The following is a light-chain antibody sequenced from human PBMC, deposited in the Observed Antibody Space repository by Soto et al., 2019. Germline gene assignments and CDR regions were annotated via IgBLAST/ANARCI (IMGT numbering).Light chain of an antibody. Sequence: QSALTQPASVSGSPGQSITISCTGTGSDIGGYNYVSWYQHYPGKAPKLMMYDVSNRPSGVSNRFSGSKSGNTASLTISGLQAEDEADYYCSSYTSSSTVVIGGGTKLTVL. CDR2: DVS. CDR1: GSDIGGYNY. V-gene: IGLV2-14*03. CDR3: SSYTSSSTVV. J-gene: IGLJ2*01.